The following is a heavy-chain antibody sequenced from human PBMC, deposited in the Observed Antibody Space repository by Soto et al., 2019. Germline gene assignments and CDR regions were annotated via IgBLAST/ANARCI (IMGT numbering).Heavy chain of an antibody. Sequence: ASVKVSCKASGYTFTSYYMHWVRQAPGQGLEWMGIINPSGGSTSYAQKFQGRVTMTRDTSTSTVYMELSSLRSEDTAVYYCARDSGQQLVEDAFDIWGQGTMVTVS. V-gene: IGHV1-46*01. CDR2: INPSGGST. D-gene: IGHD6-13*01. CDR3: ARDSGQQLVEDAFDI. CDR1: GYTFTSYY. J-gene: IGHJ3*02.